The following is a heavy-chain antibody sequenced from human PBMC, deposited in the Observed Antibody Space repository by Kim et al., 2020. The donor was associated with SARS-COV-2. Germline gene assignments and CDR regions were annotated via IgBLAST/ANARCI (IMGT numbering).Heavy chain of an antibody. CDR1: GGSISSSSYY. CDR2: IYYSGST. D-gene: IGHD3-10*01. Sequence: SETLSLTCTVSGGSISSSSYYWGWIRQPPGKGLEWIGSIYYSGSTYYNPSLKSRVTISVDTSKNQFSLKLSSVTAADTAVYYCARRTKGIGVAWDYWGQGTLVTVSS. J-gene: IGHJ4*02. CDR3: ARRTKGIGVAWDY. V-gene: IGHV4-39*01.